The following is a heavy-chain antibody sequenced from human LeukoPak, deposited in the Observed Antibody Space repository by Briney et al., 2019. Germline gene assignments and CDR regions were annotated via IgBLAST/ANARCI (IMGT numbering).Heavy chain of an antibody. CDR1: GYTFTSYA. D-gene: IGHD6-13*01. V-gene: IGHV1-3*01. J-gene: IGHJ4*02. CDR3: VYTAAAGSFDY. CDR2: INAGNGNT. Sequence: ASVKVSCKASGYTFTSYAIHWVRQAPGQRLEWMGWINAGNGNTKYSQKFQGRVTITRDTSASTAYMELSSLTSEDTAVYYCVYTAAAGSFDYWGQGTLVTVSS.